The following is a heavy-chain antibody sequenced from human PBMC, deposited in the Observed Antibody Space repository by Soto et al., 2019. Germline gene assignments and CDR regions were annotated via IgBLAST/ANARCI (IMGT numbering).Heavy chain of an antibody. Sequence: GGSLRLSCAASGFTFSRYAMSWVRQAPGKGLEWVSAISGSGGSTYYADSVKGRFTISRDNSKNTLYLQMNSLRAEDTAVYYCAKTPYSGSYDYYGMDVWGQGTTVTVSS. D-gene: IGHD1-26*01. CDR2: ISGSGGST. J-gene: IGHJ6*02. V-gene: IGHV3-23*01. CDR3: AKTPYSGSYDYYGMDV. CDR1: GFTFSRYA.